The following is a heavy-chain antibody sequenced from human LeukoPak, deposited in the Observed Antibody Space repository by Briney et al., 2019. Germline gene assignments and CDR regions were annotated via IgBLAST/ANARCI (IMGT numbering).Heavy chain of an antibody. V-gene: IGHV4-61*01. CDR2: IYYSGST. D-gene: IGHD1-26*01. J-gene: IGHJ6*02. Sequence: PSEALSLTCTVSIGSVSSSSYYWGWIRQPPGKGLEWIGYIYYSGSTNYNPSLKSRVTISVDTSKNRFSLKLSSVTAADTAVYYCARDSPIGMGYYYGMDVWGQGTTVTVSS. CDR3: ARDSPIGMGYYYGMDV. CDR1: IGSVSSSSYY.